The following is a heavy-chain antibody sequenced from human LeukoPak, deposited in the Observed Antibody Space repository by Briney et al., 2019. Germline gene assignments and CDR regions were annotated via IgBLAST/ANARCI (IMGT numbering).Heavy chain of an antibody. CDR1: GVSISSSSYY. D-gene: IGHD4-17*01. V-gene: IGHV4-39*07. Sequence: SETLSLTCNVSGVSISSSSYYWGWIRQPPGKGLEWIGSIYSSGSTYYNSSLKSRVTISIDTSKNQVSLKMSSVTAADTAVYYCAREFGYGDYEYVVYWGQGTLVTVSS. CDR2: IYSSGST. CDR3: AREFGYGDYEYVVY. J-gene: IGHJ4*02.